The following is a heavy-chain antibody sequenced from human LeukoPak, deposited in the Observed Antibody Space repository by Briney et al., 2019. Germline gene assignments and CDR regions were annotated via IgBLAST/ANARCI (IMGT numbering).Heavy chain of an antibody. V-gene: IGHV1-3*03. Sequence: ASVKVSCKTSGYSFTSQDMHWVRQAPGQSLEWMGCINPDNGDTKYSQEFQGRVTITRDTSATTAYMELSSLRSDDMAVYYCTLYNYWGQGTLVTVSS. D-gene: IGHD2-2*02. CDR3: TLYNY. CDR1: GYSFTSQD. CDR2: INPDNGDT. J-gene: IGHJ4*02.